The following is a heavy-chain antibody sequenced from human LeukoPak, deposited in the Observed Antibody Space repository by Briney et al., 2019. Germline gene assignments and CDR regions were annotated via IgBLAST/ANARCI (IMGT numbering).Heavy chain of an antibody. CDR2: IYTSGST. Sequence: PSETLSLTCTVSGGSISSYYWSWIRQSAGKGLEWIGRIYTSGSTNYNPSLKSRVTMSVDTSKNQFSLKLSSVTAADTAVYYCASSAAVGGVKWFDPWGQGTLVTVSS. CDR3: ASSAAVGGVKWFDP. V-gene: IGHV4-4*07. J-gene: IGHJ5*02. D-gene: IGHD6-19*01. CDR1: GGSISSYY.